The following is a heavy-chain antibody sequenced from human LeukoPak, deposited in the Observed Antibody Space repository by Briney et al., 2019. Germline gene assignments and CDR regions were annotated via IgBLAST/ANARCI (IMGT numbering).Heavy chain of an antibody. J-gene: IGHJ5*02. D-gene: IGHD6-6*01. V-gene: IGHV4-59*12. CDR1: VDSIRSYY. CDR2: IYYSWST. Sequence: PSETLSLTCTVSVDSIRSYYWIWIRQPPGKGLEGIGYIYYSWSTNYNPSLKRRVTISVDTFKNQFSLNLGSVTAARTAVYYFARESSEGXWLEPWGQGPLVTVSS. CDR3: ARESSEGXWLEP.